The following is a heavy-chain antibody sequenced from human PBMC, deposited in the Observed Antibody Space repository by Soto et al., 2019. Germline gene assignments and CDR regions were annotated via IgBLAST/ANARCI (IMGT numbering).Heavy chain of an antibody. V-gene: IGHV4-39*01. J-gene: IGHJ6*02. CDR1: GGSIWSSSYF. Sequence: VSLTCTVSGGSIWSSSYFWGCIRQTPGKGLEWIGSICYSGNTFSNPSLRSRGTMSVAPSKNQFSLNLNSVTAADTAVYFCVRHGMSSANSLLGVEVWGQGTTVTVSS. D-gene: IGHD2-21*01. CDR3: VRHGMSSANSLLGVEV. CDR2: ICYSGNT.